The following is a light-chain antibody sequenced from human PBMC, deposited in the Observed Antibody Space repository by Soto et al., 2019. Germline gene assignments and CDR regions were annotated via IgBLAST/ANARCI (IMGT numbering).Light chain of an antibody. CDR1: SSDVGSYNL. J-gene: IGLJ1*01. Sequence: QSVLTQPASVSGSPGQSITISCTGTSSDVGSYNLVSWYQQHPGKAPKLMIYEGSKRPSGVSNRFSGSKSGNTASLTISGLQAEVEADYYCCSYAGSYVFGTGTKVTVL. CDR2: EGS. CDR3: CSYAGSYV. V-gene: IGLV2-23*01.